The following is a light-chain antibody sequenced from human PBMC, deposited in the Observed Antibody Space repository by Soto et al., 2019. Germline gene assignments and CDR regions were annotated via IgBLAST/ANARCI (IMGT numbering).Light chain of an antibody. V-gene: IGLV2-23*01. CDR1: SSDVGSYNL. Sequence: QSALTQPASVSGSPGQSITISYTGTSSDVGSYNLVSWYQHHPGKTPKLMIYEGSRRPSGVSNRFSASKSGNTASLTISGLQAEDEAEYYCCSYETSSTYVFGSGTKVTVL. J-gene: IGLJ1*01. CDR3: CSYETSSTYV. CDR2: EGS.